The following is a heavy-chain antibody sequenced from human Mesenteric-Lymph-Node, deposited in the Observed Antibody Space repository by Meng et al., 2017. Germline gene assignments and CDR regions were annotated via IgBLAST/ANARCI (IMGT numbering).Heavy chain of an antibody. J-gene: IGHJ1*01. CDR3: LRGSGGSV. CDR1: GGSFSGYY. V-gene: IGHV4-34*09. CDR2: INHSGST. D-gene: IGHD3-10*01. Sequence: QVQLQESGPGLVKPSQTLSLTCAVYGGSFSGYYWSWIRQPPGKGLEWIGEINHSGSTNYNPSLKSRVTISVDTSKNQFSLKLSSVTAADTAVYHCLRGSGGSVWGQGTLVTVSS.